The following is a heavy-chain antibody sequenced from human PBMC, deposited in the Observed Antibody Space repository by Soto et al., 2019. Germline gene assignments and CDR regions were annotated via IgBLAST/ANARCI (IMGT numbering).Heavy chain of an antibody. V-gene: IGHV3-21*01. D-gene: IGHD3-10*01. J-gene: IGHJ4*02. CDR2: ISSSSDYM. Sequence: PGGSLRLSCVASGFTFSSSRMNWVRQAPGKGLEWVSFISSSSDYMYYADSVKGRFTVSRDNAKNSLYLQMDSLRAEDTAVYYCARDGITMIRGITVFAFWGQGTLVTVSS. CDR1: GFTFSSSR. CDR3: ARDGITMIRGITVFAF.